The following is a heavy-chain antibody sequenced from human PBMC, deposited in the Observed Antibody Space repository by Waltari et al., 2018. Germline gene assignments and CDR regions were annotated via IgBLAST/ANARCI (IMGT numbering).Heavy chain of an antibody. CDR3: VTGLTTVTAKDYFDH. CDR1: GMTFSNYW. CDR2: IKQDGSEK. D-gene: IGHD4-17*01. J-gene: IGHJ4*02. Sequence: EVQLVESGGGSVQPGGSLRLSCAASGMTFSNYWMNWVRQAAGKGLEWVANIKQDGSEKNYVDSVEGRFSISRDNAQNSLYLQMNSLRAEDTAIYYCVTGLTTVTAKDYFDHWGQGALVTVSS. V-gene: IGHV3-7*01.